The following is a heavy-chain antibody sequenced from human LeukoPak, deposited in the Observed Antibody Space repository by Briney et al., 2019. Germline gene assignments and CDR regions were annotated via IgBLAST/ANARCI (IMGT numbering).Heavy chain of an antibody. Sequence: RVASVKVSCKASGYTFTSYGISWVRQAPGQGLEWMGWISAYNGNTNYAQKLQGRVTMTTDTSTSTAYMELRSLRSDDTAVYYCARDLGQDCSGGSCYYHYYYGMDVWGQGTTVTVSS. CDR1: GYTFTSYG. CDR3: ARDLGQDCSGGSCYYHYYYGMDV. V-gene: IGHV1-18*01. CDR2: ISAYNGNT. D-gene: IGHD2-15*01. J-gene: IGHJ6*02.